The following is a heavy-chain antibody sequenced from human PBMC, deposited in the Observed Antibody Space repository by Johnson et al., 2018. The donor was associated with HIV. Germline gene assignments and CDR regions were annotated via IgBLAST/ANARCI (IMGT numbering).Heavy chain of an antibody. V-gene: IGHV3-20*04. CDR2: INSDGSST. CDR1: GFTFDDYG. Sequence: VQLVESGGGVVRPGGSLRLSCAASGFTFDDYGMSWVRQAPGKGLEWVSGINSDGSSTSYADSVKGQFTISRDNAKNYLYLQINSVRAEDTAVYYCAREAGGSYPDAFDFWGQGTMVTVSS. CDR3: AREAGGSYPDAFDF. D-gene: IGHD1-26*01. J-gene: IGHJ3*01.